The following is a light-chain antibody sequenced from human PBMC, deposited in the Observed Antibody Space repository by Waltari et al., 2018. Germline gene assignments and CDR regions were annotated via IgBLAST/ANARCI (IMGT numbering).Light chain of an antibody. CDR3: STYISSRTLVI. CDR2: DVI. V-gene: IGLV2-14*01. J-gene: IGLJ2*01. CDR1: SSDVGSHNY. Sequence: QSALTQPASVSGSPGQSITISCTGTSSDVGSHNYVSWYQQHPGKAPKPMVYDVINRHSGGSTRFSGSKSGDTAFLTISGLQAEDEGDYYCSTYISSRTLVIFGGGTKLTVL.